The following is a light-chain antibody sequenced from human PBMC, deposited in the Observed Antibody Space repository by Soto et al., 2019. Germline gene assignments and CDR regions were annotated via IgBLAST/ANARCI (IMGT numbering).Light chain of an antibody. J-gene: IGLJ3*02. CDR2: SNN. CDR1: SSNIGYNY. CDR3: AAWDDSLNGPV. V-gene: IGLV1-44*01. Sequence: QSVLTQPPSASGTPGQRVTISCSGSSSNIGYNYANWYQQVPGTAPKLLIYSNNERPSGVPDRFSGSKSGTSASLAISGLQSEDEADYYCAAWDDSLNGPVFGGGTKLTVL.